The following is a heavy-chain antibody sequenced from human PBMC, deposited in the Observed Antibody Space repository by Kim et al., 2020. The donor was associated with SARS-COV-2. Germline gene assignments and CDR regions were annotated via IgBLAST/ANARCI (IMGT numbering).Heavy chain of an antibody. V-gene: IGHV7-4-1*02. CDR1: GYTFTSYA. J-gene: IGHJ5*02. D-gene: IGHD3-3*01. CDR2: INTNTGNP. Sequence: ASVKVSCKASGYTFTSYAMNWVRQAPGQGLEWMGWINTNTGNPTYAQGFTGRFVFSLDTSVSTAYLQISSLKAGDTAVYYCARVRGTIFGVVIIGGWFDPWGQGTLVTVSS. CDR3: ARVRGTIFGVVIIGGWFDP.